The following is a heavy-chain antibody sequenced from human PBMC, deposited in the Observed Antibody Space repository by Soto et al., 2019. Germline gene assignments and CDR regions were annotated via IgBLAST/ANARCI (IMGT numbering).Heavy chain of an antibody. CDR3: AAPRYYYYFMGV. CDR2: IHYSGST. J-gene: IGHJ6*03. V-gene: IGHV4-31*03. CDR1: GDSINSRGYY. D-gene: IGHD6-6*01. Sequence: QVQLQESGPGLVRPSETLSLTCTVSGDSINSRGYYWSWIRQHPGKGLEWIGYIHYSGSTSSNPSLKSRLTISVDTSQNHFSLRLSSVTAADTAVYFCAAPRYYYYFMGVWGEGTAVTVSS.